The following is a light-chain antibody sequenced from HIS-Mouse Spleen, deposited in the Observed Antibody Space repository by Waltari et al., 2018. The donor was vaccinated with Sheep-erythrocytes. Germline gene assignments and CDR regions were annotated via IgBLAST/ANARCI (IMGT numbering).Light chain of an antibody. CDR1: RSTIGNNA. CDR2: YDD. J-gene: IGLJ3*02. CDR3: AAWDDSLNGWV. V-gene: IGLV1-36*01. Sequence: VLTQPPSVSEAPRPRVTISCSGSRSTIGNNAVNLYQQLPGKAPKLLIYYDDLLPSGVSDRFSGSKSGTSASLAISGLQSEDEADYYCAAWDDSLNGWVFGGGTKLTVL.